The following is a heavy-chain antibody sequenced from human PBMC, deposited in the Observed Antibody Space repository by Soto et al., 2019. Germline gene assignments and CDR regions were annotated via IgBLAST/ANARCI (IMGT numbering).Heavy chain of an antibody. J-gene: IGHJ5*02. Sequence: QVQLVQSGAEVKKPGASVKVSCKASGYTFTSYDINWVRQATGQGLERMGWMNPNSGNTGYAEKFQGRVTMTRSTSISTAYMELSSLRSEDTAVYYCARVESHYYIWGSYAWFDPWGQGTLVTVSS. CDR2: MNPNSGNT. CDR1: GYTFTSYD. D-gene: IGHD3-16*01. CDR3: ARVESHYYIWGSYAWFDP. V-gene: IGHV1-8*01.